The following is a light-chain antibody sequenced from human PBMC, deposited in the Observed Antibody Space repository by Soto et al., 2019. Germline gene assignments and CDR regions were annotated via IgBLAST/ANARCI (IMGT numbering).Light chain of an antibody. CDR3: SSYADSNNYV. CDR1: SSDVGTYNH. CDR2: EVS. Sequence: QSALTQPPSASGSPGQSVTISCSGTSSDVGTYNHVSWYQQHPGKAPKLMIYEVSTRPSGVPDRFSGSKSGNTASLTVSGLQAEDEADYYCSSYADSNNYVLGT. J-gene: IGLJ1*01. V-gene: IGLV2-8*01.